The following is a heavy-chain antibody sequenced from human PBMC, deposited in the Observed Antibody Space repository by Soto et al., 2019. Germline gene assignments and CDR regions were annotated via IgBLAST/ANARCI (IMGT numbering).Heavy chain of an antibody. CDR1: GYTFAGCY. Sequence: ASVKVYGETSGYTFAGCYMRWLRQAPGQVLGRMGWINPNSGGTNYAQKFQGRVTMTRDTSISTAYMELSRLRSDDTAVYYCARESGYCSSTRCYPVYGMDVWGQGTTVTVSS. D-gene: IGHD2-2*01. CDR3: ARESGYCSSTRCYPVYGMDV. V-gene: IGHV1-2*02. J-gene: IGHJ6*02. CDR2: INPNSGGT.